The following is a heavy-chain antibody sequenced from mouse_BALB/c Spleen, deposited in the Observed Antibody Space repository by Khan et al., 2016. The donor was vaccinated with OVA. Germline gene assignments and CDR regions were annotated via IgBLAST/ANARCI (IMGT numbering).Heavy chain of an antibody. Sequence: EVQLQESGPSLVKPSQTLSLTCSVTGDSITTGYWNWIRKFPGNKLEYMGYIIYTGYTYYNPSLKSRISITRHTSNNQYYLQLHSVTDEDTATYXCARSTYRYAFVYGGQGTLVTVSA. CDR3: ARSTYRYAFVY. CDR2: IIYTGYT. J-gene: IGHJ3*01. V-gene: IGHV3-8*02. D-gene: IGHD2-14*01. CDR1: GDSITTGY.